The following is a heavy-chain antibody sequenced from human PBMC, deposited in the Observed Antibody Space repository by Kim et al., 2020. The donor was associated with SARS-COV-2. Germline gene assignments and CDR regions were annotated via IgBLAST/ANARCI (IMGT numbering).Heavy chain of an antibody. Sequence: SETLSLTCTVSGVPISSSSYYWGWIRQPPGKGLEWIGSIYYSGSTYYNPSLKSRVTISVDTSKNQFSLKLSSVTAADTAVYYCARGVATAMVNLYYYGM. D-gene: IGHD5-18*01. CDR2: IYYSGST. CDR3: ARGVATAMVNLYYYGM. V-gene: IGHV4-39*01. CDR1: GVPISSSSYY. J-gene: IGHJ6*01.